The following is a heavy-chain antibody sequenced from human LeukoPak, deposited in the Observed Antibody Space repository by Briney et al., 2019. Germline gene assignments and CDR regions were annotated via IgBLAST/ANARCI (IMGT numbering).Heavy chain of an antibody. Sequence: PGGSLRLSCAVSGFTFSSYSMSWVRQPPGKGLEWVSAISGSGGSTYYAASVKGRFTISRDNSKNTLYLQMNSLSAEDTAVYYCAKGIGSSGYYQYYFDYWGQGTLVTVPS. CDR2: ISGSGGST. CDR3: AKGIGSSGYYQYYFDY. D-gene: IGHD3-22*01. J-gene: IGHJ4*02. V-gene: IGHV3-23*01. CDR1: GFTFSSYS.